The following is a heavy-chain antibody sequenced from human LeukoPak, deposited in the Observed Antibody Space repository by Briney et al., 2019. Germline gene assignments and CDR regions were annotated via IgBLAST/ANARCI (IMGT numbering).Heavy chain of an antibody. CDR1: GGSLSSSSYY. CDR2: IYYSGRT. CDR3: ARLTAIRFLEWLPHRYFDY. Sequence: SETLSLTCTVSGGSLSSSSYYWGWLRQPPGKGLEWIGSIYYSGRTYYNPSLKSRVTLSVDTSKNKFSLKLSSVTAADTAVYYCARLTAIRFLEWLPHRYFDYWGQGTLVTVSS. D-gene: IGHD3-3*01. J-gene: IGHJ4*02. V-gene: IGHV4-39*01.